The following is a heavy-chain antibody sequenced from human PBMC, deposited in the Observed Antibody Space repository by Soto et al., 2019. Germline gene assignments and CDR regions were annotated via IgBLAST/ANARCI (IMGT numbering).Heavy chain of an antibody. J-gene: IGHJ4*02. D-gene: IGHD6-13*01. CDR1: GFTFSSYS. V-gene: IGHV3-48*02. Sequence: EVHLVESGGGLVHPGGSLRLSCAAYGFTFSSYSLNWVRQAPGKGLEWVSYITSSGTTVYYADSVRGRFTISRDNAKNSLYLQMNSLRDDDTAVYYCARGSSNWAYYFDFWGQGTLVTVSS. CDR3: ARGSSNWAYYFDF. CDR2: ITSSGTTV.